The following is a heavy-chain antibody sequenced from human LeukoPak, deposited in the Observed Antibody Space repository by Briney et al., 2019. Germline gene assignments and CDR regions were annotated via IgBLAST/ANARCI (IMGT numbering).Heavy chain of an antibody. D-gene: IGHD1-26*01. Sequence: GGSLRLSCAVSGFTFSRHNMNWVRQIPGKGLEWVSSITSGSSNIFYADSVKGRFTISRDNAKNSLYLQMNSLRREDTAVYYRARYSGTYRDYWGQGTLVTVSS. J-gene: IGHJ4*02. CDR1: GFTFSRHN. CDR2: ITSGSSNI. CDR3: ARYSGTYRDY. V-gene: IGHV3-21*01.